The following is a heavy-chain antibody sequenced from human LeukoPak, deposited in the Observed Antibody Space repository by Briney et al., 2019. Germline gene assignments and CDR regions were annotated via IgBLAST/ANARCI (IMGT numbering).Heavy chain of an antibody. V-gene: IGHV3-13*01. J-gene: IGHJ2*01. CDR3: ARGGATVTHDWYFDL. D-gene: IGHD4-17*01. CDR2: IGTAGDT. CDR1: GFTFSSYD. Sequence: PGGSLRLSCAASGFTFSSYDMHWVRQATGKGLEWVSAIGTAGDTYYPGSVKGRFTISRENAKNSLYLQMNSLRAGDTAVYYCARGGATVTHDWYFDLWGRGTLVTVPS.